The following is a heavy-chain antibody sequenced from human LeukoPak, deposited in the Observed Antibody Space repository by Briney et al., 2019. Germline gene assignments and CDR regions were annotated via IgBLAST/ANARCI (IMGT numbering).Heavy chain of an antibody. CDR2: IYYSGSS. V-gene: IGHV4-39*01. CDR3: ARQKWLVHNWFDP. D-gene: IGHD6-19*01. CDR1: GGSISISSYY. Sequence: PSETLSLTCTVSGGSISISSYYWGWIRQPPGKRLEWIGGIYYSGSSYYNPSLKSRVTISVDTSKNQFSLKLRSVTAADTAVYYCARQKWLVHNWFDPWGQGTLVTVSS. J-gene: IGHJ5*02.